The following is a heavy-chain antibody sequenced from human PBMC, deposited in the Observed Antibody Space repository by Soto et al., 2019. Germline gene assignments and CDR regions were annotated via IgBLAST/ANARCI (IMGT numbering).Heavy chain of an antibody. CDR1: GYSFASQW. Sequence: EVQLVQSGAEVKKSGESLRISCKGSGYSFASQWISWVRQVPGKGQEWMGRIDLSESYTTYNPSFQGHVTFSADKSITTAYLQWRSLEASDTAIYYCATQGLTTYYFGYWGQGTLVTVSS. V-gene: IGHV5-10-1*03. J-gene: IGHJ4*02. CDR2: IDLSESYT. CDR3: ATQGLTTYYFGY.